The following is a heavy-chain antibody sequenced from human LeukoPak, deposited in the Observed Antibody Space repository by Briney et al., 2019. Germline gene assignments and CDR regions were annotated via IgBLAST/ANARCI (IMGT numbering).Heavy chain of an antibody. CDR2: ISYSGTT. CDR1: GGSISSYC. J-gene: IGHJ4*02. CDR3: ARLSSSGWSVDY. Sequence: TSETLSLTCTVSGGSISSYCWSWIRQPPGKGLEWIGYISYSGTTNYNPSLKSRVTISVDTSKNQLSLKLSSVTAADTAVYYCARLSSSGWSVDYWGQGTLVTVSS. D-gene: IGHD6-19*01. V-gene: IGHV4-59*01.